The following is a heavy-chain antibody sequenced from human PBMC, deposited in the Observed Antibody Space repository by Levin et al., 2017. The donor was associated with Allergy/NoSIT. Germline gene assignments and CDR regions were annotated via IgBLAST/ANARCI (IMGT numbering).Heavy chain of an antibody. V-gene: IGHV1-2*02. D-gene: IGHD6-6*01. J-gene: IGHJ4*02. CDR3: ARIIEYSSSSAGDY. Sequence: GASVKVSCKASGYTFTGYYMHWVRQAPGQGLEWMGWINPNSGGTNYAQKFQGRVTMTRDTSISTAYMELSRLRSDDTAVYYCARIIEYSSSSAGDYWGQGTLVTVSS. CDR2: INPNSGGT. CDR1: GYTFTGYY.